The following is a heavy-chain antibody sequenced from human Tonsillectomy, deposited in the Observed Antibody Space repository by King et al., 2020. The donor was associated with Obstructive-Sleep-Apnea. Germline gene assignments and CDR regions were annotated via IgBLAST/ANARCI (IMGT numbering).Heavy chain of an antibody. Sequence: VQLQESGPGLVKPSETLSLTCTVSGYSISSGYYWGWIRQPPGKGLEWIGSIYHSGSTYYNPSLKSRVTISVDTSKNQFSLKLSSVTAADTAVYYCARELDSSGYYYERGDRYFDLWGRGTLVTVSS. J-gene: IGHJ2*01. CDR1: GYSISSGYY. V-gene: IGHV4-38-2*02. CDR3: ARELDSSGYYYERGDRYFDL. D-gene: IGHD3-22*01. CDR2: IYHSGST.